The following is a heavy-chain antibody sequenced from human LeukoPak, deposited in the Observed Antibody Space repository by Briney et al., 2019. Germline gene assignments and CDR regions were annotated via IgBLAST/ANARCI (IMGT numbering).Heavy chain of an antibody. J-gene: IGHJ4*02. CDR1: GGSISSYY. V-gene: IGHV4-59*01. CDR2: IYYSGST. Sequence: SETLSLTCTVSGGSISSYYWSWIRQPPGKGLEWIGYIYYSGSTNYNPSLKSRVTISVDTSKNQFSLKVSSVTAADTAVYYCARERVAMADYYFDYWGQGTLVTVSS. CDR3: ARERVAMADYYFDY. D-gene: IGHD6-19*01.